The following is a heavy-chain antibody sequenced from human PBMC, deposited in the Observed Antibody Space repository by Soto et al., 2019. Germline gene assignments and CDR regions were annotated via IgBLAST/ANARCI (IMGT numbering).Heavy chain of an antibody. J-gene: IGHJ4*02. V-gene: IGHV1-18*01. CDR3: ARDSSPPRE. CDR2: ISAYNGNT. Sequence: QVQLVQSGTEVRKPGASVKVSCKASGYTFTSYHISWVRQAPGQGLGWMGWISAYNGNTNYAQKLQGGVTIATDTYTTTAYRGLMRLTVADPAVYYCARDSSPPREWGQGTLVTVSS. CDR1: GYTFTSYH.